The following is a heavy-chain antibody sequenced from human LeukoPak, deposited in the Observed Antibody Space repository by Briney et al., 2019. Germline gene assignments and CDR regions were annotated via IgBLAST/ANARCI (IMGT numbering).Heavy chain of an antibody. Sequence: GGSLRLSCAASGFTVSSNYISWVRQAPGKGLEWVSVIYSGSSTYYADSVKGRFTISRDNSKNTLYLQMNSLRAEDTAVYYCAIGDVSRYDAFDIWGQGTMVTVSS. CDR2: IYSGSST. D-gene: IGHD3-16*01. CDR3: AIGDVSRYDAFDI. V-gene: IGHV3-66*02. CDR1: GFTVSSNY. J-gene: IGHJ3*02.